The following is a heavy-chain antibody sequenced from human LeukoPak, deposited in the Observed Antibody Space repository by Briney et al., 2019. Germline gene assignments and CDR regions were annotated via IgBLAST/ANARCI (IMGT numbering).Heavy chain of an antibody. V-gene: IGHV3-48*04. D-gene: IGHD4-23*01. CDR1: GFTFSSYA. J-gene: IGHJ4*02. CDR3: ASLSLRWSDY. CDR2: ISSSTSTI. Sequence: SGGSLRLSCAASGFTFSSYAMNWVRQAPGKGLEWVSYISSSTSTIYYADSVKGRFTISRDNAKNSLYLQMNSLRPEDTAVYYCASLSLRWSDYWGQGTLVTVSS.